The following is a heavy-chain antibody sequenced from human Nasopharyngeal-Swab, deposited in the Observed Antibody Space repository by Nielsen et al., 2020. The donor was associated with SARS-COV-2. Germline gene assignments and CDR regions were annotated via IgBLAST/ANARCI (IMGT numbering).Heavy chain of an antibody. V-gene: IGHV3-30*04. CDR1: GFNFHTYA. D-gene: IGHD4-17*01. Sequence: GESLKISCVASGFNFHTYALHWVRQAPGKGLEGVAIISYDGRNQFYADSVKGRFTVSRDNSKNTLYLQMSSLTREDTAIYYCARGKDGVYYYYGMDVWGQGTTVTVSS. J-gene: IGHJ6*02. CDR3: ARGKDGVYYYYGMDV. CDR2: ISYDGRNQ.